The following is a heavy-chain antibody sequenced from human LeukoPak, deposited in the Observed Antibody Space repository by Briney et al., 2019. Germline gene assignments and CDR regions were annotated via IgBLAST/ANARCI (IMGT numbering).Heavy chain of an antibody. V-gene: IGHV3-30-3*01. Sequence: PGRSLRLSCAASGFTFSSYAMHGLRQAPGKGLEWVAVISYDRSNKYYADSVKGRFTISRDNSKNTLYLQMNSLRAEDTAVYYCARDGQTIVIDAFDIWGQGTMVTVSS. CDR1: GFTFSSYA. CDR2: ISYDRSNK. D-gene: IGHD3-22*01. J-gene: IGHJ3*02. CDR3: ARDGQTIVIDAFDI.